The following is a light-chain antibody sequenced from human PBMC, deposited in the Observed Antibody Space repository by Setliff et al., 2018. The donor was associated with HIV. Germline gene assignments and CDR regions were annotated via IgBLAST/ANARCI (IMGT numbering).Light chain of an antibody. V-gene: IGLV8-61*01. J-gene: IGLJ1*01. CDR2: STN. CDR3: VLFTGDTFV. Sequence: QTVVTQEPSFSVSPGGTVTLTCGLSSGSVSTTYYPTWYQQTPGQAPRTLIYSTNSRSSGVPDRFSGSILGNKAALTITGAQADDESDYYCVLFTGDTFVFGSGTQLTVL. CDR1: SGSVSTTYY.